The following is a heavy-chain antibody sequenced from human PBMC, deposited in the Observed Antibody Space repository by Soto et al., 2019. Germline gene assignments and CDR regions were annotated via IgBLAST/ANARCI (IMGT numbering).Heavy chain of an antibody. CDR1: GFTFTSSA. V-gene: IGHV1-58*02. Sequence: ASVKVSCKASGFTFTSSAMQWVRQVRGQRLEWIGWIVVGSGNTNYAQKFQERVTITRDMSTSTAYMELSSLRSEDTAVYYCAADLGEGWFDPWGQGTLVTVSS. J-gene: IGHJ5*02. CDR3: AADLGEGWFDP. D-gene: IGHD3-10*01. CDR2: IVVGSGNT.